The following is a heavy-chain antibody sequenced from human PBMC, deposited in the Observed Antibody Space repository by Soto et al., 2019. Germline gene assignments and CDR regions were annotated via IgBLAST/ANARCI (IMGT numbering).Heavy chain of an antibody. Sequence: PSETLSLTCTVSGGSISSGGYYWSWIRQHPGKGLEWIGYIYYSGSTNYNPSLKSRVTMSVDTSKNQFSLKLSSVTAADTAVYYCARVMEQLALDYWGQGTMVTVSS. CDR1: GGSISSGGYY. CDR2: IYYSGST. J-gene: IGHJ4*02. V-gene: IGHV4-61*08. D-gene: IGHD6-6*01. CDR3: ARVMEQLALDY.